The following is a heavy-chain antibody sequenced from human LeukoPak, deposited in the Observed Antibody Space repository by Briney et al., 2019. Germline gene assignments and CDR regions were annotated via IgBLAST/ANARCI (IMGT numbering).Heavy chain of an antibody. J-gene: IGHJ3*02. V-gene: IGHV3-23*01. CDR2: ISGSDGRT. CDR3: AKVVIVMIIHDAFDI. CDR1: GFTFSSYA. Sequence: GGPLRLSCAASGFTFSSYAMNWVRQAPGKGLEWVSAISGSDGRTYYADSVKGRFTISRDNSKNTLYLQMNSVRAEDTAVYYCAKVVIVMIIHDAFDIWGQGTMVTVSS. D-gene: IGHD3-16*01.